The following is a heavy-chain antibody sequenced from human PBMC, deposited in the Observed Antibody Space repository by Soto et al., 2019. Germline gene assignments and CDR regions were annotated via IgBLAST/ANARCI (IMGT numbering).Heavy chain of an antibody. CDR2: MNPKSANT. CDR1: RYTFISYD. CDR3: ARSPSWETTVTPYYFDY. V-gene: IGHV1-8*01. D-gene: IGHD4-4*01. Sequence: QVQLVQSGAEVKKPGASVKVSCKASRYTFISYDINWVRQATGQGLEWMGWMNPKSANTGYAQHFQGRVTMTRNTSISTGYMALSSLRSEDTAVYYCARSPSWETTVTPYYFDYWGQGTLVTVSS. J-gene: IGHJ4*02.